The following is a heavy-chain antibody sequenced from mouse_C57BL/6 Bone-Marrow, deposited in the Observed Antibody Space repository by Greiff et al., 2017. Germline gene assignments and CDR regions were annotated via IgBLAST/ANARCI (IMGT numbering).Heavy chain of an antibody. Sequence: EVQLQQSGPELVKPGASVKISCKASGYSFTGYYMNWVKQSPEKSLEWIGEINPSTGGTTYNQKFKAKATLTVAKSSSTAYMQLKSLTSEDSAVYYCASSGVAYWGQGTLVTVSA. CDR3: ASSGVAY. CDR2: INPSTGGT. V-gene: IGHV1-42*01. D-gene: IGHD6-1*01. CDR1: GYSFTGYY. J-gene: IGHJ3*01.